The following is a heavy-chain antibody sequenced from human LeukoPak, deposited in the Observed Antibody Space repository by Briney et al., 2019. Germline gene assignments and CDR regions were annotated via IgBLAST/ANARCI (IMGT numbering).Heavy chain of an antibody. CDR1: GCTFSSYA. D-gene: IGHD1-26*01. J-gene: IGHJ4*02. CDR2: ISGSGGST. Sequence: GGSLRLSCAASGCTFSSYAMSWVRQAPGKGREWVSAISGSGGSTYYADSVKGRFTISRDNSKNTLYLQMNSLRAEDTAVYYCAKGGSYSLGLCCYWGQGTLVTVSS. CDR3: AKGGSYSLGLCCY. V-gene: IGHV3-23*01.